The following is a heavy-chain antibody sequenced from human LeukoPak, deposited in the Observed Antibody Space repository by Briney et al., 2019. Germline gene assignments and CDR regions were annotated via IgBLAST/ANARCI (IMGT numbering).Heavy chain of an antibody. CDR2: IESDGTKE. V-gene: IGHV3-30*02. CDR3: AKEGSGWYYLDY. Sequence: WGSLRLSCAASGLRFSSYDIHWVRQAPGKGLEWVTFIESDGTKEYYADSVKGRFTISRDNSKNTVYVQMNTLRAEDTAVYYCAKEGSGWYYLDYWGQGTVVTVSS. D-gene: IGHD6-19*01. CDR1: GLRFSSYD. J-gene: IGHJ4*02.